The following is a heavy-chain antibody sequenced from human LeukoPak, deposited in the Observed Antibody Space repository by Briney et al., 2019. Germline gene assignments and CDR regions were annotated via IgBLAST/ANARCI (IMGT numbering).Heavy chain of an antibody. V-gene: IGHV1-2*02. CDR3: ARGCSSTSCYTRNWFDP. CDR1: GYTFTDYY. Sequence: ASVKVSCKASGYTFTDYYMHWVRQAPGQGLEWMGWINPNSGGTNYAQKFQGRVTMTRDTSISTAYMELSRLRSDDTAVYYCARGCSSTSCYTRNWFDPWGQGTLVTVSS. D-gene: IGHD2-2*02. CDR2: INPNSGGT. J-gene: IGHJ5*02.